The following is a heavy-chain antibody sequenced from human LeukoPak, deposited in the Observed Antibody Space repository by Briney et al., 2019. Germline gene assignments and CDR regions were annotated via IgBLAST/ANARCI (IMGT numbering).Heavy chain of an antibody. CDR1: GYTFTSYY. CDR3: AAKFGDFDY. Sequence: GASVKVSCKASGYTFTSYYMHWVRQAPGQGLEWMGIINPSGGSTSYAQKFQERVTITRDMSTTTAYMELSSLRSEDTAVYYCAAKFGDFDYWGQGTLVTVSS. V-gene: IGHV1-46*01. J-gene: IGHJ4*02. D-gene: IGHD3-10*01. CDR2: INPSGGST.